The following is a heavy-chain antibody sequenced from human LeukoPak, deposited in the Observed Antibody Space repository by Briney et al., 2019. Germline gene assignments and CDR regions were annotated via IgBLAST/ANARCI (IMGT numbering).Heavy chain of an antibody. J-gene: IGHJ2*01. CDR3: AREDWYFDL. Sequence: SETLSLTCAVYGGSLTDYYWAWIRQPPGKGLEWIGEINHSGSTNYSPSLKSRVTISLDTSNNQFFLKLNSVTAADTAVNYCAREDWYFDLWGRGTLVTVSS. V-gene: IGHV4-34*01. CDR1: GGSLTDYY. CDR2: INHSGST.